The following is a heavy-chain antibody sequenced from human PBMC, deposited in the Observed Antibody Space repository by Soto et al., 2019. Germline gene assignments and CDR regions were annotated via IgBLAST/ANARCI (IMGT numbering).Heavy chain of an antibody. CDR3: ARGWSGWRVWLDY. CDR2: INHSGST. J-gene: IGHJ4*02. Sequence: SETLSLTCTVSGGSISSSSYYWGWIRQPPGKGLEWIGEINHSGSTNYNPSLKSRVTISVDTSKNQFSLKLSSVTAADTAVYYCARGWSGWRVWLDYWGQGTLVTVSS. CDR1: GGSISSSSYY. D-gene: IGHD6-19*01. V-gene: IGHV4-39*07.